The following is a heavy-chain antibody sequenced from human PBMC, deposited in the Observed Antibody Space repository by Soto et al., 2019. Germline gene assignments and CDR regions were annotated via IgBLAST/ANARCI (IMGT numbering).Heavy chain of an antibody. V-gene: IGHV1-18*01. CDR3: ARRYCSSTSCYFWWFDP. CDR2: ISAYNGNT. Sequence: GPVEGSLQASGFTFSRYWISWGGQGPGQGFEWMGWISAYNGNTNYAQKLQGRVTMTTDTSTSTAYMELRSLRSDDTAVYYCARRYCSSTSCYFWWFDPWGQGTLVTVSS. CDR1: GFTFSRYW. D-gene: IGHD2-2*01. J-gene: IGHJ5*02.